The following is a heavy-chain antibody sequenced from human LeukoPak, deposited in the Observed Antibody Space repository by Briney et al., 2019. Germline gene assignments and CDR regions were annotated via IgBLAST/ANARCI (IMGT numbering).Heavy chain of an antibody. Sequence: PGGSLRLSCAASGFTFSSYAMHWVRQAPGKGLEYVSAISSNGGSTYYANSVKGRFTISRDNSENTLYLQMGSLRAEDMAVYYCARATTVTTSPFDYWGQGTLVTVSS. V-gene: IGHV3-64*01. D-gene: IGHD4-17*01. CDR1: GFTFSSYA. CDR3: ARATTVTTSPFDY. CDR2: ISSNGGST. J-gene: IGHJ4*02.